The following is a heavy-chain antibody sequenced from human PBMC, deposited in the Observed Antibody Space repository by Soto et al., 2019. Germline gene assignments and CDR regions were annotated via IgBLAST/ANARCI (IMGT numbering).Heavy chain of an antibody. V-gene: IGHV4-31*03. J-gene: IGHJ4*02. Sequence: PSETLSLTCTVSGGSISSGGYYWSWIRQHPGKGLEWIGYIYYSGSTYYNPSLKSRVTISVDTSKNQFSLKLSSVTAADTAVYYCAGDSSLEIDYWGQGTLVTVSS. D-gene: IGHD6-6*01. CDR3: AGDSSLEIDY. CDR2: IYYSGST. CDR1: GGSISSGGYY.